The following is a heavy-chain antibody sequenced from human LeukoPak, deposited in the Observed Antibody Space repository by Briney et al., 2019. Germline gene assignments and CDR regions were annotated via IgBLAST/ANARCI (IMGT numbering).Heavy chain of an antibody. J-gene: IGHJ4*02. D-gene: IGHD3-3*01. CDR2: ISSSSTYI. V-gene: IGHV3-21*01. Sequence: GGSLRLSCAASGFTFSSYSMNWVRQAPGKGLEWVSSISSSSTYIYYVDSVKGRFTISRDDARNLLYLQMNSLRAEDTAVYYCARDWSGDDYWGQGTLVTVSS. CDR3: ARDWSGDDY. CDR1: GFTFSSYS.